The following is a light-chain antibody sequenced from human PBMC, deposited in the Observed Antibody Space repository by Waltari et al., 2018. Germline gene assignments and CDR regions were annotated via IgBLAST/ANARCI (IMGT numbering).Light chain of an antibody. CDR3: NSYTSRSTMI. Sequence: QSALTQPASVSGSPGQSITIPCTGSSPDIGGYDYVPWYRQDPGKAPKLIIHNVNKRPSGVSDRFSGSKSGNTASLTISGLQAEDEAHYFCNSYTSRSTMIFGGGTTLTV. V-gene: IGLV2-14*01. CDR2: NVN. J-gene: IGLJ2*01. CDR1: SPDIGGYDY.